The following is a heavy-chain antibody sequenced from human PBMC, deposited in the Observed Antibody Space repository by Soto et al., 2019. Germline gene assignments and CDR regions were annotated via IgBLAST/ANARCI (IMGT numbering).Heavy chain of an antibody. J-gene: IGHJ5*02. V-gene: IGHV4-30-2*06. CDR3: ARGRDWFDT. CDR1: GASVSSAGSS. D-gene: IGHD1-26*01. Sequence: QLLLQESASGPVKPSQTLSLTCAVSGASVSSAGSSWTWTRQSPGKGLEWIGYIVNTGSRYQSESTSYNPSLESRVTISVDKSNKQVPLRLTSVTAADTAVYFCARGRDWFDTWGQGTLVTVSS. CDR2: IVNTGSRYQSEST.